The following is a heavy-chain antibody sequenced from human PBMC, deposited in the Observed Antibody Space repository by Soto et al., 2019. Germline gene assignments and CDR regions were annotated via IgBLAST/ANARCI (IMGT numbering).Heavy chain of an antibody. CDR3: ATTFGYNSGWYRFDY. J-gene: IGHJ4*02. CDR1: GGSISSGDYY. V-gene: IGHV4-30-4*01. D-gene: IGHD6-19*01. Sequence: SETLSLTCTVSGGSISSGDYYWGWIRQPPGKGLEWIGYIYSSGTTYYNPSLKSRVTISVDTSKNQFSLKLTSVTAADTAVYYCATTFGYNSGWYRFDYWGQGTLVTVSS. CDR2: IYSSGTT.